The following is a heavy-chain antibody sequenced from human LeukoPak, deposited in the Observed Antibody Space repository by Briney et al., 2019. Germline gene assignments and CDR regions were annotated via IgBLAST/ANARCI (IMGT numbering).Heavy chain of an antibody. V-gene: IGHV3-48*03. CDR1: GFTFSSYE. CDR2: ISSSSSTI. J-gene: IGHJ3*02. Sequence: QAGGSLRLSCAASGFTFSSYEMNWVRQAPGKGLEWVSYISSSSSTIYYADSVKGRFTISRDNAKNSLYLQMNSLRAEDTAVYYCARGSGLTADDAFDIWGQGTMVTVSS. D-gene: IGHD6-19*01. CDR3: ARGSGLTADDAFDI.